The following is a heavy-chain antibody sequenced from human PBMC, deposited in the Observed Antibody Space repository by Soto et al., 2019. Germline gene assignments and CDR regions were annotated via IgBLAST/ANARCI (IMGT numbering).Heavy chain of an antibody. CDR1: GFTFDDYA. CDR3: AKGASTTVFAFNDY. Sequence: DVQLVESGGGLVQPGRSLRLSCAASGFTFDDYAMHWVRQGPGKGLEWVSSISWNSGNLGYADSVKGRFTISRDNAKNSLYLHMNSLRGEDKALYYCAKGASTTVFAFNDYWGQGTLVTVSS. J-gene: IGHJ4*02. V-gene: IGHV3-9*01. D-gene: IGHD4-17*01. CDR2: ISWNSGNL.